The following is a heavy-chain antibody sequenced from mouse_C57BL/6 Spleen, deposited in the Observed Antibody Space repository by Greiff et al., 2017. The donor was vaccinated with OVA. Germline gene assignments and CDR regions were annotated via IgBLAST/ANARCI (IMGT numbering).Heavy chain of an antibody. J-gene: IGHJ1*03. CDR2: ISGGGGNT. CDR3: ASTTVVGGWYFDV. D-gene: IGHD1-1*01. Sequence: EVHLVESGGGLVKPGGSLKLSCAASGFTFSSYTMSWVRQTPEKRLEWVATISGGGGNTYYPDSVKGRFTISRDNAKNTLYLQMSSLRSEDTALYYCASTTVVGGWYFDVWGTGTTVTVSS. CDR1: GFTFSSYT. V-gene: IGHV5-9*01.